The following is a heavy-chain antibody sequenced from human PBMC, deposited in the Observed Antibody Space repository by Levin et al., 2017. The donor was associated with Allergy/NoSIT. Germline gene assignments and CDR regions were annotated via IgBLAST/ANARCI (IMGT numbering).Heavy chain of an antibody. CDR3: ARVAGYSYGYYFDY. Sequence: PSETLSLTCAVSGGSISSGGYSWSWIRQPPGKGLEWIGNIYLSGSTYYNPSLKSRVTISVDRSKNQFSLNLSSVTAADTALYYCARVAGYSYGYYFDYWGQGTLVTVSS. CDR2: IYLSGST. V-gene: IGHV4-30-2*01. J-gene: IGHJ4*02. D-gene: IGHD5-18*01. CDR1: GGSISSGGYS.